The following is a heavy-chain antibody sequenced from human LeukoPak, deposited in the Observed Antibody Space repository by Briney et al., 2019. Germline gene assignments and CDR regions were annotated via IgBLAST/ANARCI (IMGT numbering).Heavy chain of an antibody. D-gene: IGHD6-19*01. CDR3: ARDLRKEQWLVLDY. J-gene: IGHJ4*02. V-gene: IGHV4-4*07. CDR1: GGSISSCY. CDR2: IYTSGST. Sequence: PSETLSLTCTVSGGSISSCYWSWIRQPAGKGLEWIGRIYTSGSTNYNPSLKSRVTMSVDTSKNQFSLKLSSVTAADTAVYYCARDLRKEQWLVLDYWGQGTLVTVSS.